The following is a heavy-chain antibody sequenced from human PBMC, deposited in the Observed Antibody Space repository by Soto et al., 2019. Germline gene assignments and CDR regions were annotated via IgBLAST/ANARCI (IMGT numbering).Heavy chain of an antibody. CDR1: GYTFTTFY. D-gene: IGHD5-12*01. V-gene: IGHV1-46*01. J-gene: IGHJ4*02. Sequence: QVQLVQSGAEVKKPGASVKVSCKASGYTFTTFYLHWVRQAPGQGLEWMGIINPSGGSTSYAQNFQGRVTMTRDTSTSTVYMELSSLISEDTAVYYCARGRDGYNLYYFDYWGQGTLVTVSS. CDR2: INPSGGST. CDR3: ARGRDGYNLYYFDY.